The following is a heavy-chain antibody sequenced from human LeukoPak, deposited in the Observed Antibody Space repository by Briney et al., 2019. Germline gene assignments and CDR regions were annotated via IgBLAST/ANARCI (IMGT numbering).Heavy chain of an antibody. CDR3: ARDIRGVRAMEPKGVDY. CDR2: ISSSSSYI. J-gene: IGHJ4*02. CDR1: GFTFSSYS. D-gene: IGHD5-18*01. V-gene: IGHV3-21*01. Sequence: KPGGSLRLSCAASGFTFSSYSMNWVRQAPGKGLEWVSSISSSSSYISYADSVKGRFTISRDNAKNSLYLQMNSLRAEDTAVYYCARDIRGVRAMEPKGVDYWGQGTLVTVSS.